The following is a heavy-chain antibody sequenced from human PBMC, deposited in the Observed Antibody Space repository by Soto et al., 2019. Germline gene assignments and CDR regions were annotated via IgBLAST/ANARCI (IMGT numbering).Heavy chain of an antibody. V-gene: IGHV3-33*01. J-gene: IGHJ4*02. CDR1: GCTFSSYV. CDR3: ARNLIRCRDCLDCFDY. Sequence: PGGSLRLSCAASGCTFSSYVMHWVRQAPGKGLEWVAVIWYDGINKYYADSVKGRFTISRDNSKNTLYLQMNSLRAEDTAVYYCARNLIRCRDCLDCFDYWGQRSMVTFSS. CDR2: IWYDGINK. D-gene: IGHD2-21*02.